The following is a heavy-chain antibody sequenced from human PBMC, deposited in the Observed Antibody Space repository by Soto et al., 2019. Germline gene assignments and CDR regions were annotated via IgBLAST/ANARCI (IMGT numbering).Heavy chain of an antibody. V-gene: IGHV1-8*01. D-gene: IGHD1-26*01. CDR1: GYTFSSYD. CDR3: AIRDYRWERHWFDP. Sequence: QVQLVQSGAEVKKPGASVKVSCKASGYTFSSYDINWVRQATGQGLEWMGWMNPNSGNTGYAQKFQGRVTMTRNTSIRTAYMELSSLRSEDTAVYYCAIRDYRWERHWFDPWGQGTLVTVSS. CDR2: MNPNSGNT. J-gene: IGHJ5*02.